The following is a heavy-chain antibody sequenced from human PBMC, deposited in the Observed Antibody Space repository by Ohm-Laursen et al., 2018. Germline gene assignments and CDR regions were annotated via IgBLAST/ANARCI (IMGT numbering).Heavy chain of an antibody. CDR2: IHSSGST. CDR3: ARRDITKAFNI. D-gene: IGHD2-21*02. V-gene: IGHV4-4*07. CDR1: GGSISGYY. Sequence: SDTLSFTCTVSGGSISGYYWSWIRQTAGKGLEWIGRIHSSGSTNYNPSLQSRVTMSEDTSKNQFSLRRSSVTAADTAVYFCARRDITKAFNIWGQGTLVTVSS. J-gene: IGHJ3*02.